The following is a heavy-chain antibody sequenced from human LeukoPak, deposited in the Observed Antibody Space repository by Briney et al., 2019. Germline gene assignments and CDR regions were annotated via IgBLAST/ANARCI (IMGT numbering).Heavy chain of an antibody. V-gene: IGHV4-59*01. CDR1: GGSISSYY. J-gene: IGHJ5*02. Sequence: SETLSLTCTVSGGSISSYYWSWVRQPPGKGLEWIGYIYYSGSTNYNPSLKSRVTISVDTSKNQFSLKLSSVTAADTAVYYCARERSDWFDPWGQGTLVTVSS. CDR2: IYYSGST. CDR3: ARERSDWFDP.